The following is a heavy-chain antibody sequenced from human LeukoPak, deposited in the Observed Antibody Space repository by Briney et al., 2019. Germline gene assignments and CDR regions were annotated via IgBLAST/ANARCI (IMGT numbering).Heavy chain of an antibody. D-gene: IGHD3-10*01. Sequence: GGSLRLSCAASGFTFSSYAMSWVRQAPGKELEWVSAISGSGGSTYYADSVKGRFTISRDNSKNTLYLQMNSLRAEDTAVYYCAKDGVRGVNPADYWGQGTLVTVSS. CDR3: AKDGVRGVNPADY. J-gene: IGHJ4*02. CDR1: GFTFSSYA. CDR2: ISGSGGST. V-gene: IGHV3-23*01.